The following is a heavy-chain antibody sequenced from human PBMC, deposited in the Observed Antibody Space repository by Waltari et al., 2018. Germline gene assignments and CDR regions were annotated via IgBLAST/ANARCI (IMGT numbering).Heavy chain of an antibody. CDR1: GGSISSGGYY. V-gene: IGHV4-31*01. Sequence: QVQLQESGPGLVKPSETLSLTCTVSGGSISSGGYYWSLIRQHTGKGLEWIGYIYYSGSTYYNPSLQSLVTISVDTSQNQFSLKLTSVTAADTAVYYCARDRGGYGEVDIWGQGTMVTVSS. CDR3: ARDRGGYGEVDI. D-gene: IGHD5-12*01. J-gene: IGHJ3*02. CDR2: IYYSGST.